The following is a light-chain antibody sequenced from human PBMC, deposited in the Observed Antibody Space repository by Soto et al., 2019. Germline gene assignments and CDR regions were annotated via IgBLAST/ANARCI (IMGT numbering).Light chain of an antibody. J-gene: IGLJ1*01. Sequence: QSALTQPPSASGSPGQSVTISCTGTSSDVGGYNYVSWYQQHPGKAPKLMIYEVSKRPSGVPDRFSGSKSGNTASLTVSGLHAEDEADYYCSSYASSNKVFGTGTKLTVL. CDR2: EVS. CDR1: SSDVGGYNY. CDR3: SSYASSNKV. V-gene: IGLV2-8*01.